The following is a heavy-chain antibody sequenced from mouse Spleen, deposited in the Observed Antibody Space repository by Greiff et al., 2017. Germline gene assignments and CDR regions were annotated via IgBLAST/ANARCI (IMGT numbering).Heavy chain of an antibody. J-gene: IGHJ4*01. V-gene: IGHV1-7*01. D-gene: IGHD2-10*01. CDR3: ARRIAYYGKESYAMDY. CDR2: INPSSGYT. Sequence: VQLQQSGAELAKPGASVKLSCKASGYTFTSHWMHWVKQRPGQGLEWIGYINPSSGYTKYNQKFKDKATLTADKSSSTAYMQLSSLTYEDSAVYYCARRIAYYGKESYAMDYWGQGTSVTVSS. CDR1: GYTFTSHW.